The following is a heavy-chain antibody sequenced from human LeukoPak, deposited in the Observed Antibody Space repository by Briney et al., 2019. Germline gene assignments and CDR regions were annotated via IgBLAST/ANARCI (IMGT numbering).Heavy chain of an antibody. CDR1: GYTFTSYG. CDR3: ARGGAGYCSSTSCHASDFDY. Sequence: GASVKVSCTASGYTFTSYGISWVRQAPGQGLEWMGWISAYNGNTNYAQKLQGRVTMTTDTSTSTAYMELRSLRSDDTAVYYCARGGAGYCSSTSCHASDFDYWGQGTLVTVSS. V-gene: IGHV1-18*01. J-gene: IGHJ4*02. CDR2: ISAYNGNT. D-gene: IGHD2-2*01.